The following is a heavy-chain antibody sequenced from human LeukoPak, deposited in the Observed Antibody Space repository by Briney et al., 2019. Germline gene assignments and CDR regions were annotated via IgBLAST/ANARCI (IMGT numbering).Heavy chain of an antibody. CDR2: ISSSSSYI. V-gene: IGHV3-21*01. CDR1: GFTFSSYS. J-gene: IGHJ4*02. CDR3: AREGSRSGFFD. Sequence: SGGSLRLSCAASGFTFSSYSMNWVRQAPGKGLEWVSSISSSSSYIYYADSVKGRFTISRDNAKNSLYLQMNSLRAEDTALYYCAREGSRSGFFDWGQGTLVTVSS. D-gene: IGHD3-22*01.